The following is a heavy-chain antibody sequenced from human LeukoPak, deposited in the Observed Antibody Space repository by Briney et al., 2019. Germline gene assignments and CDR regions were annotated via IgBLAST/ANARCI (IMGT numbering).Heavy chain of an antibody. J-gene: IGHJ6*02. CDR2: IVVGSGNT. D-gene: IGHD3-3*01. Sequence: GASVKVSCKASGFTFTSSAMQWGRQARGQRLEWIGWIVVGSGNTNYAQKFQERVTITRDMSTSTAYMELGSLRSEDTAVYYCAAPLYDFWNSPHTRNYGMDVWGQGTTVTVSS. CDR3: AAPLYDFWNSPHTRNYGMDV. CDR1: GFTFTSSA. V-gene: IGHV1-58*02.